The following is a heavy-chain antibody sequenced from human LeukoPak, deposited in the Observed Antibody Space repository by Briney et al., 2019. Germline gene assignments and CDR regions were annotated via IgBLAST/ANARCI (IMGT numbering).Heavy chain of an antibody. V-gene: IGHV1-8*03. Sequence: GASVKVSCKASGYTFTSYDINWVRQATGQELEWMGWMNPNSGNTGYAQKFQGRVTITRNTSISTAYMELSSLRSEDTAVYYCARDRSVGDAFDIWGQGTMVTVSS. D-gene: IGHD2-15*01. CDR3: ARDRSVGDAFDI. J-gene: IGHJ3*02. CDR1: GYTFTSYD. CDR2: MNPNSGNT.